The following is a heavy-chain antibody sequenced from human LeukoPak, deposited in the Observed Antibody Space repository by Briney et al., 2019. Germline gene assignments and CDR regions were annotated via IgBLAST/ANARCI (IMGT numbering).Heavy chain of an antibody. D-gene: IGHD2-15*01. V-gene: IGHV3-72*01. Sequence: PGGSLRLSCAASGFTLSDYYMDWARQAPGKGLEWVGRTKNRPNDYITEYAASVGGRFTISRDDSKNSLYLQMNSLRTEDTAVYYCARDNFHPTGKSGGSYYLDYWGLGTLVTVPS. CDR1: GFTLSDYY. CDR3: ARDNFHPTGKSGGSYYLDY. CDR2: TKNRPNDYIT. J-gene: IGHJ4*02.